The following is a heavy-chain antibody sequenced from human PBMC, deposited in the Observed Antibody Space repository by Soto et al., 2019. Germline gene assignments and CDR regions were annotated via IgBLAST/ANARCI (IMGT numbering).Heavy chain of an antibody. D-gene: IGHD3-22*01. CDR2: ISYDGSNK. Sequence: GGSLRLSCAASGFTFSTYSMNWVRQAPGKGLEWVAVISYDGSNKHYADSVKGRFTIYRDNSKNTLDLQMNSLRAEDTAVYYCAKDTYYYDRSGYYTYDYWGQGTQVTVSS. J-gene: IGHJ4*02. CDR1: GFTFSTYS. V-gene: IGHV3-30*18. CDR3: AKDTYYYDRSGYYTYDY.